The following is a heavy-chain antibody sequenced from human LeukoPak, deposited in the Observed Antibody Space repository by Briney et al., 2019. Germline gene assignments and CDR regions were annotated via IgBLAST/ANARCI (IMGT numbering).Heavy chain of an antibody. D-gene: IGHD4-17*01. V-gene: IGHV4-34*01. CDR1: GGSFSGYY. CDR2: INHSGST. J-gene: IGHJ4*02. Sequence: SETLSLTCAVYGGSFSGYYWSWIRQPPGKGLEWIGEINHSGSTNYNPSLRSRVTISVDTSKNQFSLKLSSVTAADTAVYYCARGTMTAVTYYFDYWGQGTLVTVSS. CDR3: ARGTMTAVTYYFDY.